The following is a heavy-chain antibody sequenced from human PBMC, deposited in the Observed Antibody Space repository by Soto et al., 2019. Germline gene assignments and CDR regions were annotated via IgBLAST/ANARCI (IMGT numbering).Heavy chain of an antibody. Sequence: GSLRLSCAASGFTFSSYGMHWVRQAPGKGLEWVAVIWYDGSNKYYADSVKGRFTISRDNSKNTLYLQMNSLRAEDTAVYYCARDYRRPTVVTPEPLDPWGQGTLVTVSS. CDR2: IWYDGSNK. D-gene: IGHD4-17*01. J-gene: IGHJ5*02. V-gene: IGHV3-33*01. CDR1: GFTFSSYG. CDR3: ARDYRRPTVVTPEPLDP.